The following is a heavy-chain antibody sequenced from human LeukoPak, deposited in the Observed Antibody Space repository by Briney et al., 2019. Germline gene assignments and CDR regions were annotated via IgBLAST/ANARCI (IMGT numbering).Heavy chain of an antibody. J-gene: IGHJ5*02. Sequence: GGSLRLSCAASGFTFSSYAMSWVRQAPGKGRECHSSISGSGGSTYYADSVKGRFTISRDNSKNTLYLQMNSLRAEDTAVYYCAKGAYYYDGGNWFDPWGQGTLVTVSS. CDR3: AKGAYYYDGGNWFDP. D-gene: IGHD3-22*01. CDR1: GFTFSSYA. CDR2: ISGSGGST. V-gene: IGHV3-23*01.